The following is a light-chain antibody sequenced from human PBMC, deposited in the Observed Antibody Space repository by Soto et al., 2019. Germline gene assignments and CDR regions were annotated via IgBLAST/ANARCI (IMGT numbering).Light chain of an antibody. Sequence: QSVLTQPASVSGSPGQSITISCTGTSSDVGGYNYVSWYQQHPDKAPRLMIYDVSNRPSGVSDRFSGSKSGDTASLTISGLQAEDEADYYCTSFTRTDTYEFGTGTEVTV. J-gene: IGLJ1*01. V-gene: IGLV2-14*03. CDR3: TSFTRTDTYE. CDR2: DVS. CDR1: SSDVGGYNY.